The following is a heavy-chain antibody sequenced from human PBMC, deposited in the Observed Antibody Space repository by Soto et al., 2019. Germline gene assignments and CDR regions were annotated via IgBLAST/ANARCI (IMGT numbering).Heavy chain of an antibody. D-gene: IGHD3-10*01. J-gene: IGHJ4*02. V-gene: IGHV3-30-3*01. CDR3: AREWYYGSGRRLDY. CDR1: GFTFSSYA. Sequence: QVQLVESGGGVVQPGRSMRLSCAASGFTFSSYAMHWVRQAPGKGLEWVAVISYDGSNKYYADSVKGRFTISRDNSKNTLYLQMNSLRAEDTAVYYCAREWYYGSGRRLDYWGQGTLVTVSS. CDR2: ISYDGSNK.